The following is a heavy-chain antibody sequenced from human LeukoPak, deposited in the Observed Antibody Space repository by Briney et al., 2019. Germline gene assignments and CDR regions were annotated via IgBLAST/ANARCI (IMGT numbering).Heavy chain of an antibody. J-gene: IGHJ4*02. CDR1: CGSIGSSSSSYY. V-gene: IGHV4-39*01. CDR3: ARILIAVAAPDY. D-gene: IGHD6-19*01. Sequence: SETLSLTCAVSCGSIGSSSSSYYWGWIRQPPEKGLEWIGSIHYSESSYYNPSLKSRVTISVDTSKKQFSLRLSSVTAADTAMYYCARILIAVAAPDYWGQGTLVTVSS. CDR2: IHYSESS.